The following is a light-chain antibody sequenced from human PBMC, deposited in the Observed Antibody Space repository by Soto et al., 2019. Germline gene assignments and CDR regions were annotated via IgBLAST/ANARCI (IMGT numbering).Light chain of an antibody. J-gene: IGLJ2*01. CDR3: TAWDDTLSGLV. CDR2: RND. V-gene: IGLV1-47*01. Sequence: QAVVTQPPSASGTPGQRVTISCSGRSSNIGSNSVYWYQQLPGTAPKLLIYRNDQRPSGVPDRFSVSRSGTSASLAISGLRSEDEADYFCTAWDDTLSGLVFGGGTKVTVL. CDR1: SSNIGSNS.